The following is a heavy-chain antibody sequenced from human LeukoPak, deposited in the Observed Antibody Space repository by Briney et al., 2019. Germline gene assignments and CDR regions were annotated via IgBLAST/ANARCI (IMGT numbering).Heavy chain of an antibody. CDR1: GFTFSSHS. CDR2: ISSSSNYI. J-gene: IGHJ4*02. CDR3: ARVPGY. V-gene: IGHV3-21*01. Sequence: GGSLRLSCAASGFTFSSHSMTWVRQAPGKGLEWVSSISSSSNYIYYADSVKGRFTISRDNSKNTLYLQMNSLRAEDTAVYYCARVPGYWGQGTLVTVSS.